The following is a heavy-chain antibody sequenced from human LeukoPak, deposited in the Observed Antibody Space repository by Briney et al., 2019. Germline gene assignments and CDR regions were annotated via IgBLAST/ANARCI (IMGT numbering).Heavy chain of an antibody. J-gene: IGHJ4*02. V-gene: IGHV3-23*01. Sequence: GGSLRLSCAVSGITLSNYGMSWVRQAPGKGLEWVAGISDSGGSTTYADSVKGRFTISRDNPKNTLFLQMNSLRVEDTAVYFCAKRGVVIRVILVGFHKQAYYFDSWGQGALVTVSS. D-gene: IGHD3-22*01. CDR2: ISDSGGST. CDR1: GITLSNYG. CDR3: AKRGVVIRVILVGFHKQAYYFDS.